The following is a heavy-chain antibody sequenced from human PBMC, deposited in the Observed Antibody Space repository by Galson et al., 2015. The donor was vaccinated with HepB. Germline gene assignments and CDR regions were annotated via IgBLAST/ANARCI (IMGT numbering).Heavy chain of an antibody. CDR1: GFSFGNYA. Sequence: SLRLSCAASGFSFGNYAMNWVRQAPGKGLEWVSFISTTSSYIYYADSVKGRFTISRDNAKNSLYLQMNTLRAEDTAVYYCARGDVANVTYYDFWSGFSFHYYYYMDVWGEGTTVTVSS. D-gene: IGHD3-3*01. CDR2: ISTTSSYI. V-gene: IGHV3-21*01. CDR3: ARGDVANVTYYDFWSGFSFHYYYYMDV. J-gene: IGHJ6*03.